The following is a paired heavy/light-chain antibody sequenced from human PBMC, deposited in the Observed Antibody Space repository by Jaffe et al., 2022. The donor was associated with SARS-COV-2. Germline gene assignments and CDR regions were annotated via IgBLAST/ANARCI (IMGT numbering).Light chain of an antibody. J-gene: IGLJ1*01. CDR2: EVS. V-gene: IGLV2-14*01. CDR3: SSYRRSGYV. Sequence: QSALTQPASVSGSPGQSITISCTGTTSDVGGYNYVSWYQHYPGKAPKLVIYEVSNRPSGVSDRFSGSKSGNTASLTISGLQAEDEADYYCSSYRRSGYVFGTGTKVTVL. CDR1: TSDVGGYNY.
Heavy chain of an antibody. Sequence: EVQLVQSGAEVKKPGESLKISCKASGYSFTSYWIIWVRQMPGEGLEWMGIIYPGDSDTRYSPSFQGQVTMSADKSIGTAFLHWSSLRPSDTAMYYCARPAIASTGPWEGRWFDTWGQGTLVTVSS. CDR2: IYPGDSDT. CDR3: ARPAIASTGPWEGRWFDT. CDR1: GYSFTSYW. V-gene: IGHV5-51*01. J-gene: IGHJ5*02. D-gene: IGHD6-13*01.